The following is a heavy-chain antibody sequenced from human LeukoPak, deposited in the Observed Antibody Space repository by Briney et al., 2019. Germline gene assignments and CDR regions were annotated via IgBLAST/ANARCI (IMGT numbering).Heavy chain of an antibody. D-gene: IGHD5-18*01. V-gene: IGHV3-48*03. Sequence: PGGSLRLSCAASGFTFSSYEMNWVRQAQGKGLEWVSYISSSGSTIYYADSVKGRFTISRDNAKNSLYLQMSSLRAEDTAVYYCARSRGYSYGYIDPFDYWGQGTLVTVSS. CDR3: ARSRGYSYGYIDPFDY. CDR1: GFTFSSYE. J-gene: IGHJ4*02. CDR2: ISSSGSTI.